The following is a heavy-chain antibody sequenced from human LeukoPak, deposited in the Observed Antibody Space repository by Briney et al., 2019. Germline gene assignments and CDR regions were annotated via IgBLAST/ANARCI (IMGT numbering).Heavy chain of an antibody. CDR1: GGSISSYY. V-gene: IGHV4-59*01. D-gene: IGHD4-17*01. CDR2: IYYSGST. J-gene: IGHJ4*02. CDR3: ARLSHGAMNDY. Sequence: SETLSLTCTVSGGSISSYYWSWIRQPPGKGLEWIGYIYYSGSTNYDPSLKSRVTISVDTSKNQFSLKLSSVTAADTTVYYCARLSHGAMNDYWGQGTLVTVSS.